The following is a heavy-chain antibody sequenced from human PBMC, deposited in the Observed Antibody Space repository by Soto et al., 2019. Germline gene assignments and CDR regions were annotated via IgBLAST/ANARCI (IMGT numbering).Heavy chain of an antibody. CDR2: ISSSSSYI. CDR3: ARDGGDIVVVVAASQNAFDI. D-gene: IGHD2-15*01. Sequence: PGGSLRLSCAASGFTFSSYSMNWVRQAPGKGLEWVSSISSSSSYIYYADSVKGRFTISRDNAKNSLYLQMNSLRAEDTAVYYCARDGGDIVVVVAASQNAFDIWGQGTMVTVS. J-gene: IGHJ3*02. CDR1: GFTFSSYS. V-gene: IGHV3-21*01.